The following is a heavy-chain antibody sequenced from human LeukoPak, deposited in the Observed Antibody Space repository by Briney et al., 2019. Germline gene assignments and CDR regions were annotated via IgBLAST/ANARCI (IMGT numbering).Heavy chain of an antibody. CDR3: AKDPHYVWGSYRYNPRYFDY. J-gene: IGHJ4*02. D-gene: IGHD3-16*02. V-gene: IGHV3-23*01. Sequence: GSLRLSCAASGFTFSSYAMSWVRQAPGKGLEWVSAISGSGGSTYYADSVKGRFTISRDNSKNTLYLQMNSLRAEDTAVYYCAKDPHYVWGSYRYNPRYFDYWGQGTLVTVSS. CDR1: GFTFSSYA. CDR2: ISGSGGST.